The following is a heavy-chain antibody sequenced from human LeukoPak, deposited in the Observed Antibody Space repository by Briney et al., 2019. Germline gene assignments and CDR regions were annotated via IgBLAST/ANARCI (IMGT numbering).Heavy chain of an antibody. CDR3: ARGRRYYYGSGSYYNHYYYYYGMDV. D-gene: IGHD3-10*01. CDR2: INHSGST. J-gene: IGHJ6*02. Sequence: SETLSLTCAVYGGSFSGYYWSWIRQPPGKGLEWIGEINHSGSTNYNPPLKSRVTISVDTSKNQFSLKLSSVTAADTAVYYCARGRRYYYGSGSYYNHYYYYYGMDVWGQRTTVTVSS. V-gene: IGHV4-34*01. CDR1: GGSFSGYY.